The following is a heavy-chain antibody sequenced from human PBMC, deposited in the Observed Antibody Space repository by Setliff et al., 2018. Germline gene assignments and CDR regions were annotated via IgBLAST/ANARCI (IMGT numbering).Heavy chain of an antibody. Sequence: SETLSLTCPVSGGSVKSHYWSWIRQTPEKGLEWIGCVFYSGDTRYNPSLKSRVTMSVDTSKNQFSLTLSSVTAADTAVYYCARMSGFLYMDVWGKGTTVTVSS. J-gene: IGHJ6*03. CDR2: VFYSGDT. D-gene: IGHD3-3*01. CDR3: ARMSGFLYMDV. V-gene: IGHV4-59*08. CDR1: GGSVKSHY.